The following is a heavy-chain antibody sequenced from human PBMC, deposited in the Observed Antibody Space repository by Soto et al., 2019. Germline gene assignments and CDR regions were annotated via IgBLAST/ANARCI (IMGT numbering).Heavy chain of an antibody. CDR3: ARWGYPPIDY. V-gene: IGHV4-59*01. Sequence: QVQLQESGPGLVKPSETLSLTCTVSGGSISSYYWSWIRQPPGKGLEWIGYFFYSGSTNYNPSLKSRVTRSVDTSKIQFSLKLNSVTAADTAVYYCARWGYPPIDYWGQGTLVTVSS. J-gene: IGHJ4*02. CDR1: GGSISSYY. CDR2: FFYSGST. D-gene: IGHD5-12*01.